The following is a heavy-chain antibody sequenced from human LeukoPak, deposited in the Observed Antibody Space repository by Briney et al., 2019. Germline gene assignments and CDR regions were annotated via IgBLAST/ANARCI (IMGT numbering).Heavy chain of an antibody. D-gene: IGHD1-7*01. Sequence: SETLSLTCIVSGGSISSYYWSWIRQPPGKGLEWIGYISRSGSTNYNPSLKSRVTISVDTSKNQFSLKLSSVTAADTAVYYCARHAPPLTPPPLYNWNYGAQNWAYSYDYWGQGTLVTVSS. CDR3: ARHAPPLTPPPLYNWNYGAQNWAYSYDY. CDR1: GGSISSYY. J-gene: IGHJ4*02. CDR2: ISRSGST. V-gene: IGHV4-59*08.